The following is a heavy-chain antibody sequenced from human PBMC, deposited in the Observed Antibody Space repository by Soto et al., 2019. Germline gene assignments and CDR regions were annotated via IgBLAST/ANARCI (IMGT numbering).Heavy chain of an antibody. D-gene: IGHD6-13*01. V-gene: IGHV6-1*01. J-gene: IGHJ3*02. Sequence: SQTLSLTCAISGDSVSSNSAAWNWIRQSPSRGVEGLGRTYYGAKWYNDYAGSVKSRISINPDTSKNQCSLRVTSVTPEDTAVYYCARVGSPRPGNISKPLVPAFAIWGQGTMATVSS. CDR2: TYYGAKWYN. CDR3: ARVGSPRPGNISKPLVPAFAI. CDR1: GDSVSSNSAA.